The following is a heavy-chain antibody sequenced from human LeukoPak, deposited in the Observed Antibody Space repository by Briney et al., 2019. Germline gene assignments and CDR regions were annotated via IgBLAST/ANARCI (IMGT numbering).Heavy chain of an antibody. CDR1: GFTFSGYW. D-gene: IGHD6-19*01. CDR2: IKQDGSEI. CDR3: ARRRRPVAGTAAPGAPRLTYYYYMDV. V-gene: IGHV3-7*01. J-gene: IGHJ6*03. Sequence: GGSLRLSCAASGFTFSGYWMDWVRQAPGKGLEWVATIKQDGSEIYYVDSVKGRFTISRDNAKNSLYLQMNSLRAEDTAVYYCARRRRPVAGTAAPGAPRLTYYYYMDVWGKGTAVTISS.